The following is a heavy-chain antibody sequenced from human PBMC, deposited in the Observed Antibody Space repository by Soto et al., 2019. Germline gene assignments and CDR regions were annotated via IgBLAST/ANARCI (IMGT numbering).Heavy chain of an antibody. CDR1: GFTFSSYW. CDR2: IKQDGSEK. Sequence: EVQLVESGGGLVQPGGSLRLSCAASGFTFSSYWMSWVRQAPGKGLEWVANIKQDGSEKYYVDSVKGRFTISRDNAKNSLYLQMNSLRAEDTAVDYCARARRGSSLYYFDYWGQGTLVTVSS. V-gene: IGHV3-7*01. CDR3: ARARRGSSLYYFDY. J-gene: IGHJ4*02. D-gene: IGHD6-13*01.